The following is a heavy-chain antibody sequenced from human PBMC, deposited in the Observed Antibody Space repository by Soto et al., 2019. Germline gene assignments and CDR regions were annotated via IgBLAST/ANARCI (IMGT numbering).Heavy chain of an antibody. Sequence: SETLSLTCTVSGGSISSYYWSWIRQPPGKGLEWIGYIYYSGGTNYNPSLKSRVTISVDTSKNQFSLKLSSVTAADTAVYYCARHKETHRYGDYSLLFDYWGQGTLVTVSS. CDR1: GGSISSYY. D-gene: IGHD4-17*01. CDR3: ARHKETHRYGDYSLLFDY. V-gene: IGHV4-59*08. CDR2: IYYSGGT. J-gene: IGHJ4*02.